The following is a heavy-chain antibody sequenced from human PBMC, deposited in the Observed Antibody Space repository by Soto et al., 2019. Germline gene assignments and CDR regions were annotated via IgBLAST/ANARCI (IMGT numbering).Heavy chain of an antibody. D-gene: IGHD7-27*01. Sequence: DVQLVQSGGGVVQPGGSLSLSCSGSGFSFGSYWMHWVRQVPGKGLVWVSRINSGGSSIKYADSVKGRFTISRDNAKNTLYLHLTSLGGDDTAIYYCARKPLGLPVFDYWGQGTLVTVSS. V-gene: IGHV3-74*01. CDR3: ARKPLGLPVFDY. CDR2: INSGGSSI. J-gene: IGHJ4*02. CDR1: GFSFGSYW.